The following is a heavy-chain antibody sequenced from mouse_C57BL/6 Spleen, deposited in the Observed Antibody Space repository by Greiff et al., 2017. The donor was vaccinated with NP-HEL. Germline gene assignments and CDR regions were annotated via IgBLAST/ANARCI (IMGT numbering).Heavy chain of an antibody. J-gene: IGHJ2*01. V-gene: IGHV1-5*01. CDR1: GYTFTSYW. CDR3: TRPTAQATLWDY. CDR2: IYPGNSDT. Sequence: EVQLQQSGTVLARPGASVKMSCKTSGYTFTSYWMHWVKQRPGQGLEWIGAIYPGNSDTSYNQKFKGKAKLTAVTSASTAYMELSSLTNEDSAVYYCTRPTAQATLWDYWGQGTTLTVSS. D-gene: IGHD3-2*02.